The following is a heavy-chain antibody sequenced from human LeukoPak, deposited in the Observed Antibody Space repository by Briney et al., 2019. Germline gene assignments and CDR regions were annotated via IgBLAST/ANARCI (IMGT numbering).Heavy chain of an antibody. D-gene: IGHD2-2*01. CDR1: GGSINSNVW. V-gene: IGHV4-4*02. CDR2: IHYDGDT. CDR3: TRGIPHSSSSFNFDY. J-gene: IGHJ4*02. Sequence: PSETLSLTCAVSGGSINSNVWWNWVRQAPGKGLEWIGEIHYDGDTNYNPSLKSRLTMSVDMSTNRFSLRLSSMAAADTAVYYCTRGIPHSSSSFNFDYWGQGTLVTVSS.